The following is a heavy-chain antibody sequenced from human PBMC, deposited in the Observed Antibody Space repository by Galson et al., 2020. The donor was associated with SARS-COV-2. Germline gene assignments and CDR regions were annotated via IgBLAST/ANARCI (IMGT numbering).Heavy chain of an antibody. CDR1: GFTFSSYS. D-gene: IGHD7-27*01. CDR2: ISSSSSTI. V-gene: IGHV3-48*02. Sequence: GESLKISCAASGFTFSSYSMNWVRQAPGKGLEGVSYISSSSSTIYYADSVKGRFTISRDNAKNSLYLQMNSLRDEDTAVYYCARAQLGIEVHDAFDIWGQGTMVTVSS. CDR3: ARAQLGIEVHDAFDI. J-gene: IGHJ3*02.